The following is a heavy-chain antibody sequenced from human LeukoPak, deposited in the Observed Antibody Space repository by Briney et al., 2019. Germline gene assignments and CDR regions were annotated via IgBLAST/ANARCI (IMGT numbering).Heavy chain of an antibody. CDR1: GFIFSSYW. D-gene: IGHD5-24*01. CDR2: INEDGTGT. V-gene: IGHV3-7*01. Sequence: GGSLSLSCAASGFIFSSYWMGWARQAPGKGLEWVAFINEDGTGTSYMDYVKGRFTISRDKAKNFLYLQMYSLRVEDTAVYFCVKGPLLGGDGKRWGQGALVTVSS. J-gene: IGHJ4*02. CDR3: VKGPLLGGDGKR.